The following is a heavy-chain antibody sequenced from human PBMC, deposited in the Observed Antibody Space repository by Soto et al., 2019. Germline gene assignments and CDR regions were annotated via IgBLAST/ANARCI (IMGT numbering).Heavy chain of an antibody. D-gene: IGHD1-20*01. CDR3: ARVRLGMDAFDI. Sequence: EVQLVESGGGLVQPGGSLRLSCAASGFTFSSYWMSWVRQAPGKGLEWVANIKQDGSEKYYVDSVKGRFTIYRDNAKNSRYLQMNSLRAEDTAVYYCARVRLGMDAFDIWGQGTMVTVSS. V-gene: IGHV3-7*01. J-gene: IGHJ3*02. CDR1: GFTFSSYW. CDR2: IKQDGSEK.